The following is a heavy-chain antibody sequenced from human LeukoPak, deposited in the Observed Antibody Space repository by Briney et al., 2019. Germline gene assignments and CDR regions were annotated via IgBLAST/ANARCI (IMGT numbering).Heavy chain of an antibody. D-gene: IGHD2-2*01. CDR3: ARSEWCSSTSCYDAFDI. CDR2: IGTAGDT. CDR1: GFTFSSYD. V-gene: IGHV3-13*01. Sequence: GGSLRLSCAASGFTFSSYDMHWVRQATGKGLEWVSAIGTAGDTYYPGSVKGRFTISRENAKNSLYLQMNSLRAGDTAVYYCARSEWCSSTSCYDAFDIWGQGTMVTVSS. J-gene: IGHJ3*02.